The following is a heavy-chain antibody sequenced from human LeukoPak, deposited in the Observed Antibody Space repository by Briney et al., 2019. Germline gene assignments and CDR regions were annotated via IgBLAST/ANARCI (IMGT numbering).Heavy chain of an antibody. CDR1: GYTFTVYY. CDR2: INPNSGGT. D-gene: IGHD6-13*01. V-gene: IGHV1-2*06. Sequence: ASVKVSCKASGYTFTVYYMHWVRQAPGQGLEWMGRINPNSGGTNYAQKFQGRVTMTRDTSISTAYMELSRLRSDDTAVYYCARGGIAAAGPLYNWFDPWGQGTLVTVSS. CDR3: ARGGIAAAGPLYNWFDP. J-gene: IGHJ5*02.